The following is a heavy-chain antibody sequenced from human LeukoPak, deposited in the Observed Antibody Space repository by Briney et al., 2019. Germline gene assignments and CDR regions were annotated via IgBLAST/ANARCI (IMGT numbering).Heavy chain of an antibody. D-gene: IGHD2-8*02. J-gene: IGHJ2*01. V-gene: IGHV4-59*08. CDR3: ARLRQVTGGFLTYHYLDL. CDR1: DGSISSHY. CDR2: VHYSGDT. Sequence: TSETLSLTCTVSDGSISSHYWSWIRQPPGKDLEWIAYVHYSGDTNYNPSLKSRVTISVDTSKNQFSLRLTAVTAADTAVYYCARLRQVTGGFLTYHYLDLWGRGTLVAVSS.